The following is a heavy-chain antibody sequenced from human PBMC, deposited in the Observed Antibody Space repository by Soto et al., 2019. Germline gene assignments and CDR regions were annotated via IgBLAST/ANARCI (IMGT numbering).Heavy chain of an antibody. CDR2: ISGSGGST. D-gene: IGHD4-17*01. V-gene: IGHV3-23*01. J-gene: IGHJ4*02. Sequence: GGSLRLSCAASGFTFSSYAMSWVRQAPGKGLEWVSAISGSGGSTYYADSVKGRFTISRDNSKNTLYLQMNSLRAEDTAVYYCARDSSDYGDFNYLDYWGQGTLVTVSS. CDR3: ARDSSDYGDFNYLDY. CDR1: GFTFSSYA.